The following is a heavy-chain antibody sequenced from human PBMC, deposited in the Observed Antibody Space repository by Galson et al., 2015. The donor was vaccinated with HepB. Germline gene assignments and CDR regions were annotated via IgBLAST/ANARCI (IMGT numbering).Heavy chain of an antibody. J-gene: IGHJ5*02. CDR2: INTNTGNP. CDR3: ARGGIAAAHWFDP. CDR1: GYSLARYA. D-gene: IGHD6-13*01. V-gene: IGHV7-4-1*02. Sequence: SVKVSCKASGYSLARYAMNWVRQAPGQGLEWMGWINTNTGNPTYAQGFTGRFVFSLDTSVSTAYLQITCLKTEDTAVYYCARGGIAAAHWFDPWGQGTLVTVSS.